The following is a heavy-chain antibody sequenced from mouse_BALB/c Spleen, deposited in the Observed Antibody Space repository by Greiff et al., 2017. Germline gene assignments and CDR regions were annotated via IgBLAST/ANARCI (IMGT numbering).Heavy chain of an antibody. CDR3: ARGRRPYYSYAMDY. J-gene: IGHJ4*01. V-gene: IGHV5-6-5*01. Sequence: EVKLVESGGGLVKPGGSLKLSCAASGFTFSSYAMSWVRQTPEKRLEWVASISSGGSTYYPDSVKGRFTISRDNARNILYLQMSSLRSEDTAMYYCARGRRPYYSYAMDYWGQGTSVTVSS. D-gene: IGHD2-12*01. CDR2: ISSGGST. CDR1: GFTFSSYA.